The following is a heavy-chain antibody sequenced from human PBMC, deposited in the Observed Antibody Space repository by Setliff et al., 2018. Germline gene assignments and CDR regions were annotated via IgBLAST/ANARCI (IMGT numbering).Heavy chain of an antibody. J-gene: IGHJ4*02. CDR1: GFTFSSHW. CDR3: ARDPRDGSSSPMADN. D-gene: IGHD3-10*01. CDR2: INPDATTT. V-gene: IGHV3-74*01. Sequence: GGSLRLSCAASGFTFSSHWMHWVRQVPGKGLAWVSQINPDATTTYYADSVKGRFTISRDNAKTTLYLQMNSLRAEDTAVYFCARDPRDGSSSPMADNWGQGTLVTVSS.